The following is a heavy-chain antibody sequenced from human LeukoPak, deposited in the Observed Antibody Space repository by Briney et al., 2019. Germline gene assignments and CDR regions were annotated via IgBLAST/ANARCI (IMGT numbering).Heavy chain of an antibody. J-gene: IGHJ4*02. Sequence: SVKVSCKASGGTFSSYIISWVRQAPGQGLEWMGEIMSIFGPAKYAQKFQGRVTITADEYTSTAYMELSSLTSEDSAVYYCARLVGISGYLYWGQGTLVTVSS. CDR3: ARLVGISGYLY. CDR1: GGTFSSYI. D-gene: IGHD3-22*01. CDR2: IMSIFGPA. V-gene: IGHV1-69*13.